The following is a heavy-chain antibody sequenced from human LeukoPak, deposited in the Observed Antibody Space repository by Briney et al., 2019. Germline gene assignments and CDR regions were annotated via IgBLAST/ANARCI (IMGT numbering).Heavy chain of an antibody. Sequence: GSLRLSCAASGFTFSSYAMSWIRQPPGKGLEWIGEINHSGSTNYNPSLKSRVTISVDTSKNQFSLKLSSVTAADTAVYYCAREAYDFWSGYYRLDYYYYYMDVWGKGTTVTVSS. D-gene: IGHD3-3*01. V-gene: IGHV4-34*01. CDR3: AREAYDFWSGYYRLDYYYYYMDV. J-gene: IGHJ6*03. CDR1: GFTFSSYA. CDR2: INHSGST.